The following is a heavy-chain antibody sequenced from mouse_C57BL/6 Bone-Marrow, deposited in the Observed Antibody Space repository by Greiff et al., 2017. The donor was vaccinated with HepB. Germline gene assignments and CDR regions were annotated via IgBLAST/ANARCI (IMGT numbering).Heavy chain of an antibody. D-gene: IGHD2-10*02. J-gene: IGHJ3*01. CDR3: ARGVYGNY. V-gene: IGHV1-42*01. CDR2: INPSTGGT. Sequence: EVQLQQSGPELVKPGASVKISCKASGYSFTGYYMNWVKQSPEKSLEWIGEINPSTGGTTYNQKFKAKATLTVDKSSSTAYMQLKSLTSEDSAVYYCARGVYGNYWGQGTLVTVSA. CDR1: GYSFTGYY.